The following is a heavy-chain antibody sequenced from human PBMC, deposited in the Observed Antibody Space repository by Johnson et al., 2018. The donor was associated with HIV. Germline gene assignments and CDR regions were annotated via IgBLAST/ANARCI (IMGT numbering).Heavy chain of an antibody. CDR1: GFTFSDYY. Sequence: QVHLVESGGGLVKPGGSLRLSCAASGFTFSDYYMSWIRQATGKGLEFVSYISSSGSTIYYADSVKGRFTISRDNAKNSLYLQMNSLRAEDTAVYYCARNGLIPAAKGVAFDIWGHGTTVTVYS. CDR3: ARNGLIPAAKGVAFDI. V-gene: IGHV3-11*01. CDR2: ISSSGSTI. D-gene: IGHD2-2*01. J-gene: IGHJ3*02.